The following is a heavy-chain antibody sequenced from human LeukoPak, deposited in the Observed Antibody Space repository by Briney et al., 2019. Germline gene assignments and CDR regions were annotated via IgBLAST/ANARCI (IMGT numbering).Heavy chain of an antibody. CDR3: ARGEGWHYYYYMDV. D-gene: IGHD6-19*01. CDR2: IIPIFGTA. V-gene: IGHV1-69*05. Sequence: VASVKLSCKASGGTFSSYAISWVRQAPGQGLELMGGIIPIFGTANYAQKFQGRVTITTDESTSTAYMELSSLRAEDTAVYYCARGEGWHYYYYMDVWGKGTTVTVSS. CDR1: GGTFSSYA. J-gene: IGHJ6*03.